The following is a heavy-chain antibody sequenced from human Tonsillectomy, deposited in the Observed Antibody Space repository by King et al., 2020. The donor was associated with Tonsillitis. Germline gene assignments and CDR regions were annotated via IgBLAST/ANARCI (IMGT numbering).Heavy chain of an antibody. CDR1: GFIFSNYW. CDR3: ATWKNYDSTDYCRFDY. CDR2: IKYDGSEI. D-gene: IGHD3-22*01. V-gene: IGHV3-7*03. J-gene: IGHJ4*01. Sequence: LQLVQSGGGLVQPGGSLRLSCAASGFIFSNYWMSWVRQAPGKGLEWVANIKYDGSEIYYVDSVKGRFTISRDNGKKSLYLQMNSLRAEDTAVYYCATWKNYDSTDYCRFDYWGHGTLVTVSS.